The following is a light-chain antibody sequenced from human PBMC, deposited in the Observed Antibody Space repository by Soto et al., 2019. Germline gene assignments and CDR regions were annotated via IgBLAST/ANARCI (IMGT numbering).Light chain of an antibody. V-gene: IGKV1-39*01. CDR3: QQTYRTPYT. CDR2: GAS. Sequence: DIQMTQSPSSLSASVGDRVTITCRASQSSNNYLNWYHQKPGKAPKLLIYGASSLQSGVPSRFSGSGSGTDFTLTISSLQSEDFATYYCQQTYRTPYTFGQGTKLEIK. J-gene: IGKJ2*01. CDR1: QSSNNY.